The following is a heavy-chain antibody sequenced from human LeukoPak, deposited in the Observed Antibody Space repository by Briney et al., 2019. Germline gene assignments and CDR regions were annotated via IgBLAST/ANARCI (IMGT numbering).Heavy chain of an antibody. D-gene: IGHD3-22*01. CDR1: GFTFSSYA. V-gene: IGHV3-23*01. J-gene: IGHJ4*02. CDR3: AQRGYYASSGYYFEGY. CDR2: ISGSGGST. Sequence: GGSLRLSCAASGFTFSSYAMSWVRQAPGKGLEWVSAISGSGGSTYYADSVKGRFTISRDNSKNTLYLQMNSLRAEDTAVYYCAQRGYYASSGYYFEGYWGQGTLVTVSS.